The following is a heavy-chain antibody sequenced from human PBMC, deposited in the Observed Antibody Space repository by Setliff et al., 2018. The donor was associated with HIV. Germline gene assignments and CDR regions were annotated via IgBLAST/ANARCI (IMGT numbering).Heavy chain of an antibody. D-gene: IGHD3-10*01. CDR1: GYTFTTYS. CDR2: INVGKGDT. J-gene: IGHJ4*01. V-gene: IGHV1-3*01. Sequence: AASVKVSCKASGYTFTTYSMHWVRQAPGQSLEWMGWINVGKGDTKYSQEFQGRITITRDTSANTAYMELSSLRSDDTAVYFCARGALLAVFDFDYWGHGTLVTVS. CDR3: ARGALLAVFDFDY.